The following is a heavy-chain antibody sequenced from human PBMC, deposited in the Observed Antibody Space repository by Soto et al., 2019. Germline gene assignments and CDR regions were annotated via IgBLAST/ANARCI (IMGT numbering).Heavy chain of an antibody. J-gene: IGHJ4*02. CDR3: AKDRSSSWYGGEIFDY. Sequence: EVQLLESGGGLVQPGGSLRLSCAASGFTFSSYAMSWVRQAPGKGLEWVSAISGSGGSTYYADSVKGRFTISRDNSKNKLYLQMNSLRATDTAVYYCAKDRSSSWYGGEIFDYWGQGTLVTVSS. CDR2: ISGSGGST. CDR1: GFTFSSYA. V-gene: IGHV3-23*01. D-gene: IGHD6-13*01.